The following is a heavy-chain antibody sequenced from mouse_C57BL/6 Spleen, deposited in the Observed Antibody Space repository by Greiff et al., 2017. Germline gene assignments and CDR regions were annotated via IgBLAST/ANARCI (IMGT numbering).Heavy chain of an antibody. J-gene: IGHJ3*01. Sequence: QVQLQQSGAELVRPGASVTLSCKASGYTFTDYEMPWVKQTPVHGLEWIGAIDPETGGTAYNQKFKGKAILTADKSSSTAYMELRSLTSEDSAVYYCTRWGDGAWFAYWGQGTLGTVSA. D-gene: IGHD2-3*01. V-gene: IGHV1-15*01. CDR3: TRWGDGAWFAY. CDR2: IDPETGGT. CDR1: GYTFTDYE.